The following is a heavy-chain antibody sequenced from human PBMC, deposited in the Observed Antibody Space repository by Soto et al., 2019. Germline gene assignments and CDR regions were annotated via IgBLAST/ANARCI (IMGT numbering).Heavy chain of an antibody. V-gene: IGHV4-31*03. D-gene: IGHD2-21*02. CDR3: ARYGGNSAPYYYYYGMDV. CDR2: IYYSGRP. CDR1: GGYISSGGYY. Sequence: QVQLQESGPGLVKPSQTLSLTCTVSGGYISSGGYYWSWIRQHPGKGLEWIGYIYYSGRPYYNPSLESRVTISGDTSKNQFSLKRSSVTDADTAVYYCARYGGNSAPYYYYYGMDVWGQGTTVTFSS. J-gene: IGHJ6*02.